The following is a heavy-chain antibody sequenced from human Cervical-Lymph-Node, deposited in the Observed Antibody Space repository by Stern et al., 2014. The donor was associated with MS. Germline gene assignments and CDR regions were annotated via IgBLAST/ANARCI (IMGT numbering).Heavy chain of an antibody. CDR3: ARDGILQTVDAFDL. D-gene: IGHD2-21*01. Sequence: QVQLMQSGAEVKSPGSSVKISCKASGGSLSSNPVSWVRQAPGQGLEWMGGIIPIFDSPNYSQKFGGRLTINADKSTSTTYMELSSLRSEDTAIYYCARDGILQTVDAFDLWGQGTMVTVSS. V-gene: IGHV1-69*06. CDR2: IIPIFDSP. CDR1: GGSLSSNP. J-gene: IGHJ3*01.